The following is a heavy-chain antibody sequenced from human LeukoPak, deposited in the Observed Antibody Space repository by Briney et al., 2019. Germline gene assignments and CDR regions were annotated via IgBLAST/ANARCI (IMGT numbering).Heavy chain of an antibody. D-gene: IGHD5-24*01. CDR1: GGSISSYY. CDR3: ARRRDGYNPTPIDY. Sequence: SETLSLTCTVSGGSISSYYWGWIRQPPGKGLEWIGSIYYSGSTYYNPSLKSRVTISVDTSKNQFSLKLSSVTAADTAVYYCARRRDGYNPTPIDYWGQGTLVTVSS. J-gene: IGHJ4*02. CDR2: IYYSGST. V-gene: IGHV4-39*01.